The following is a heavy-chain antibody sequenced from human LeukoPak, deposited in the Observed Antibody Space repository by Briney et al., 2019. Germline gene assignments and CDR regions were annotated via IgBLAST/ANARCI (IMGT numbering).Heavy chain of an antibody. CDR1: GYTFTSYD. CDR2: MNPNSGNR. D-gene: IGHD7-27*01. J-gene: IGHJ4*02. Sequence: ASVKVSCKASGYTFTSYDINWVRQATGQGLGWMGWMNPNSGNRGFAQKFQGRVTTTRNTSISTAYMELSSLRSEDTAVYYCARGFLTDNDYWGQGTLVTVSS. CDR3: ARGFLTDNDY. V-gene: IGHV1-8*01.